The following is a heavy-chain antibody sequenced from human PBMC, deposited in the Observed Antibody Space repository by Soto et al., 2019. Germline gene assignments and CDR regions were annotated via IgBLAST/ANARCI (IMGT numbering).Heavy chain of an antibody. Sequence: QVQLVESGGGVVQPGRSLRLSCAASGFTFSSYGMHWVRQAPGKGLEWVAVISYDGSNKYYADSVKGRFTISRDTSKNTLYLQKSSLEGEDPAMSDSAKDRRLCFGEIEVEPKVNFDYLGQGTMVTVSS. J-gene: IGHJ4*02. V-gene: IGHV3-30*18. CDR1: GFTFSSYG. D-gene: IGHD3-10*01. CDR2: ISYDGSNK. CDR3: AKDRRLCFGEIEVEPKVNFDY.